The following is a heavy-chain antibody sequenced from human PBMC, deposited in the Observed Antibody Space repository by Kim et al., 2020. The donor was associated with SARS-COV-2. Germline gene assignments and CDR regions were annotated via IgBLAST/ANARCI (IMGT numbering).Heavy chain of an antibody. CDR3: ARDLPVYYYDSSGNLDY. V-gene: IGHV3-11*04. D-gene: IGHD3-22*01. J-gene: IGHJ4*02. CDR2: ISSSGSTI. CDR1: GFTFSDYY. Sequence: GGSLRLSCAASGFTFSDYYMSWIRQAPGKGLEWVSYISSSGSTIYYADSVKGRFTISRDNAKNSLYLQMNSLRAEDTAVYYCARDLPVYYYDSSGNLDYWGQGTLVTVSS.